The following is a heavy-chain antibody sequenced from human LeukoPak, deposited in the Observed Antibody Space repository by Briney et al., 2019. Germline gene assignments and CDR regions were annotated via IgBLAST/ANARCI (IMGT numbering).Heavy chain of an antibody. V-gene: IGHV3-9*01. CDR3: AKDIAGEYSSSWNYYYYGMDV. CDR1: GFTFDDYA. Sequence: GGSLRLSCAASGFTFDDYAMHWVRQAPGKGLEWVSGISWNSGSIGYADSVKGRFTISRDSAKNSLYLQMNSLRAEDTALYYCAKDIAGEYSSSWNYYYYGMDVWGQGTTVTVSS. CDR2: ISWNSGSI. D-gene: IGHD6-13*01. J-gene: IGHJ6*02.